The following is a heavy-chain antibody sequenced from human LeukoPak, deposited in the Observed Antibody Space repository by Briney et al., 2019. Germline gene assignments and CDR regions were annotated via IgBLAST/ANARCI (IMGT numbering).Heavy chain of an antibody. Sequence: SETLSLTCAVYGGSFSGYYWSWIRQPPGKGLEWIGEINHSGSTNYNPSLKSRVTISVDTSKNQFSLKLSSVTAADTAMYYCARGDHHAVSAAIDAFTDSWFDPWGQGTLVTVSS. CDR1: GGSFSGYY. CDR2: INHSGST. V-gene: IGHV4-34*01. J-gene: IGHJ5*02. D-gene: IGHD2-2*01. CDR3: ARGDHHAVSAAIDAFTDSWFDP.